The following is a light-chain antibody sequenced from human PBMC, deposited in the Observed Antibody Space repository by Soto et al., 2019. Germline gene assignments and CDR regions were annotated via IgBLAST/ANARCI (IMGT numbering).Light chain of an antibody. V-gene: IGKV1-39*01. Sequence: DIQMTQSPSSLSASAGDRVTITCRASQSISNYLNWYQQKPGKAPKLLIYAASTLERGVPSRFSAGRSGTDFTLTISSLQPEDFATYYCQQTYNTPLTFGGGTQVEVK. CDR3: QQTYNTPLT. J-gene: IGKJ4*01. CDR1: QSISNY. CDR2: AAS.